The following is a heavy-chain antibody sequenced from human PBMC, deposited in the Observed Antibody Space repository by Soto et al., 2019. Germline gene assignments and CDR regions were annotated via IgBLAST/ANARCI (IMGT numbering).Heavy chain of an antibody. J-gene: IGHJ4*01. CDR3: ARHLVGSTRGNFDY. CDR2: IYPYDSDT. CDR1: GYSFTSYW. V-gene: IGHV5-51*01. Sequence: GESLKISCKGSGYSFTSYWIGWVRQMPGKGMEWMGNIYPYDSDTRYSPSFQGQVTISADTSITTAYLQWSGLRASDTAMYFCARHLVGSTRGNFDYWGQGTLVTVSS. D-gene: IGHD2-2*01.